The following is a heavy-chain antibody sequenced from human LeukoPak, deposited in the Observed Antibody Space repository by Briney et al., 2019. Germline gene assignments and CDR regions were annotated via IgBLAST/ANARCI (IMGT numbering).Heavy chain of an antibody. J-gene: IGHJ4*02. D-gene: IGHD3-10*01. V-gene: IGHV3-30*02. CDR3: AKDRFAVVRGENYFDY. Sequence: PGGSLSLPCAASGFTFRSYGMYCVRQAPGKGVEWVAFIRYDGSNKYYADTVKRRFTISRDNYNNTLYMQMNSLTAEDTAVYYCAKDRFAVVRGENYFDYWGQGTMVTVSS. CDR1: GFTFRSYG. CDR2: IRYDGSNK.